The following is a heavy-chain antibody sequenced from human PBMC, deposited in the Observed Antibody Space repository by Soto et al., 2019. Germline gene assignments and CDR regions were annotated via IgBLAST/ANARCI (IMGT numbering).Heavy chain of an antibody. D-gene: IGHD6-13*01. V-gene: IGHV1-69*13. J-gene: IGHJ6*02. CDR1: GGTFSSYA. CDR3: AVIAAAVDYYYYGMDV. Sequence: SSVKVSCKASGGTFSSYAISWVRQAPGQGLEWMGGIIPIFGTANYAQKFQGRVTITADESTSTAYMELSSLRSEDTAVYYCAVIAAAVDYYYYGMDVWGQGTTGTV. CDR2: IIPIFGTA.